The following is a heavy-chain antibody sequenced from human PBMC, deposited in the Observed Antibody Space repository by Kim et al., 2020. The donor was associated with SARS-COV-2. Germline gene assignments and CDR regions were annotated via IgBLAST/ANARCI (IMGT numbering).Heavy chain of an antibody. CDR1: GFTFSSSG. J-gene: IGHJ6*02. V-gene: IGHV3-30*18. Sequence: GGSLRLSCAASGFTFSSSGMHWVRQAPGKGLEWVAVISYDGSNKYYADSVKGRFTISRDNSKNTLYLQMNSLRAEDTAVYYCAKDSAYYDFWSGYLKEKDYYYYYGMDVWGQGTTVTVSS. D-gene: IGHD3-3*01. CDR2: ISYDGSNK. CDR3: AKDSAYYDFWSGYLKEKDYYYYYGMDV.